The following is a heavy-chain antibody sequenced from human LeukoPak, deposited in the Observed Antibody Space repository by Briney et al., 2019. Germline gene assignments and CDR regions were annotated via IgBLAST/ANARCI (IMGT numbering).Heavy chain of an antibody. CDR3: ARTSLGYCSSTSCSYYYYYMDV. CDR2: IIPIFGTA. V-gene: IGHV1-69*05. D-gene: IGHD2-2*01. J-gene: IGHJ6*03. Sequence: SVKVSCKASGGTFSSYAISWVRQAPGQGLEWMGGIIPIFGTANYAQKFQGGVTITTDESTSTAYMELSSLRSEDTAVYYCARTSLGYCSSTSCSYYYYYMDVWGKGTTVIVSS. CDR1: GGTFSSYA.